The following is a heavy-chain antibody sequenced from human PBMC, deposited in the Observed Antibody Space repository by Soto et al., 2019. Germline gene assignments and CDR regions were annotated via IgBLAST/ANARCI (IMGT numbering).Heavy chain of an antibody. Sequence: QVQLQESGPGLVKPSETLSLTCTVSGASISNAYWSWIRQAAGKRLEWIGRIHSSGAFNYHPSLKSRVSISRDTSKNQISLKLSSVTAADTAVYYCARDNIVSKGYGMDVWGQGTTVTVSS. CDR1: GASISNAY. J-gene: IGHJ6*02. D-gene: IGHD5-12*01. CDR3: ARDNIVSKGYGMDV. V-gene: IGHV4-4*07. CDR2: IHSSGAF.